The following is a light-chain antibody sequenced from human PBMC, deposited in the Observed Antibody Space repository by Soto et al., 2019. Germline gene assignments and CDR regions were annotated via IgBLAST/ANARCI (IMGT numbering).Light chain of an antibody. Sequence: DVQMTQSPSSLSASVGDRITITCRASEDISDYLAWYQQNPGKVPKLLIYAASTLQSGVPSRFSGSGSGTDFTLTISSLPPEDVATYYCQRYNSAPRTFGQGTKVEVK. V-gene: IGKV1-27*01. CDR1: EDISDY. CDR3: QRYNSAPRT. J-gene: IGKJ1*01. CDR2: AAS.